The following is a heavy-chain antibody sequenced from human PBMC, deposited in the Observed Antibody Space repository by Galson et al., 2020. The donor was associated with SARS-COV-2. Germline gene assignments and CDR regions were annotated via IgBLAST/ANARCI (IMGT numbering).Heavy chain of an antibody. D-gene: IGHD3-3*01. CDR3: ARETYYDFWSGRQHHAFDI. J-gene: IGHJ3*02. Sequence: SETLSLTCTVSGGSISSYYWSWIRQPPGKGLEWIGYIYYSGSTNYNPSLKSRVTISVDTSKNQFSLKLSSVTAADTAVYYCARETYYDFWSGRQHHAFDIWGQGTMVTVSS. CDR1: GGSISSYY. CDR2: IYYSGST. V-gene: IGHV4-59*13.